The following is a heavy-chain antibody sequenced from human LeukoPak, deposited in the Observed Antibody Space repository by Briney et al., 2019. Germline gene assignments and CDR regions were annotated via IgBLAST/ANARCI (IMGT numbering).Heavy chain of an antibody. V-gene: IGHV4-59*01. J-gene: IGHJ4*02. CDR2: IYHSGST. D-gene: IGHD5-18*01. CDR1: GGSISSYY. CDR3: ATVGGSRGYSYVDY. Sequence: PSETLSLTCTVSGGSISSYYWSWIRQPPGKGLEWIGYIYHSGSTIYNPSLKSRVTISLDTSKNQFSLKLSSVTAADTAVYYCATVGGSRGYSYVDYWGQGTLLTVSS.